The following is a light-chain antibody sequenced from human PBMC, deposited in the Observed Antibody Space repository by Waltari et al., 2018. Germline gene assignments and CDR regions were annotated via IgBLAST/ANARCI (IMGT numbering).Light chain of an antibody. CDR2: LGS. V-gene: IGKV2-28*01. Sequence: DIVMTQCPLSLPVTPAEPASISCRSSQSLLNSNGNNYLDWYLQRPGQSPQLLIYLGSNRASGVPDRFSGSGSGTDFTLKISRVEAEDVGVYYCMQAAQTPLTFGQGTKVEIK. CDR1: QSLLNSNGNNY. CDR3: MQAAQTPLT. J-gene: IGKJ1*01.